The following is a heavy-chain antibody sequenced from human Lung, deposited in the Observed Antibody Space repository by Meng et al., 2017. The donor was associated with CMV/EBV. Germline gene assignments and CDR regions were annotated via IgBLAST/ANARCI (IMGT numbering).Heavy chain of an antibody. CDR2: INHSGST. Sequence: GSLRLXCAVYGGSFSGYYWSWIRQPPGKGLEWIGEINHSGSTNYNPSLKSRVTISVDTSKNQFSLKLSSVTAADTAVYYCARRRTIFGVVIDYGMDVWGQGTTVXVSS. V-gene: IGHV4-34*01. CDR1: GGSFSGYY. J-gene: IGHJ6*02. D-gene: IGHD3-3*01. CDR3: ARRRTIFGVVIDYGMDV.